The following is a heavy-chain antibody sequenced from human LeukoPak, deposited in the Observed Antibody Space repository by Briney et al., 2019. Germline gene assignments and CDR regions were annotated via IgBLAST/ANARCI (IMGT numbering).Heavy chain of an antibody. V-gene: IGHV4-61*02. D-gene: IGHD1-26*01. J-gene: IGHJ6*03. CDR2: IYSSGST. Sequence: PSETLSLTCTVSGDFIGSGTYYWTWIRQPAGKGLEWIGRIYSSGSTNYNPSLKSRVTISVDTSKNQFSLKLSSVTAADTAVYYCSRSRSESSTLYYYYYYMDVWGKGTTVTVSS. CDR3: SRSRSESSTLYYYYYYMDV. CDR1: GDFIGSGTYY.